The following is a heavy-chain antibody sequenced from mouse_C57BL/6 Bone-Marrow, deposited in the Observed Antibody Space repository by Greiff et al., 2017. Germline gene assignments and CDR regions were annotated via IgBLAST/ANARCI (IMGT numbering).Heavy chain of an antibody. CDR1: GFNIKDYY. CDR2: IDTEDGDT. CDR3: TTEGVWVRLAY. V-gene: IGHV14-1*01. Sequence: VQLQQSGAELVRPGASVKLSCTASGFNIKDYYMHWVKQRPEKGLEWIGRIDTEDGDTEYAPKFQGKATMTADTSSNTAYLQLSSLTTEDTAVYFMTTEGVWVRLAYWGQGTPVSVSA. D-gene: IGHD2-10*02. J-gene: IGHJ3*01.